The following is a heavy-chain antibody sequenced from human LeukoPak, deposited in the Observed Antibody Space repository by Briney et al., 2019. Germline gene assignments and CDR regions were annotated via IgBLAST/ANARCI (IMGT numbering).Heavy chain of an antibody. Sequence: GGSLRLSCAASGFTFGDHYMDWVRQAPGKGLEWVGRIRNKPNSYTTEYAASVKGRFTISGDDSNNSLYLQMNSLKTEDTAVYYCASAFYSGYIGYWGQGTLVTVSS. D-gene: IGHD1-26*01. V-gene: IGHV3-72*01. CDR3: ASAFYSGYIGY. J-gene: IGHJ4*02. CDR2: IRNKPNSYTT. CDR1: GFTFGDHY.